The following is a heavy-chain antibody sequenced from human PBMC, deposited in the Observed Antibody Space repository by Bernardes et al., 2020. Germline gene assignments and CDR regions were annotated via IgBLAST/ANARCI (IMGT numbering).Heavy chain of an antibody. Sequence: GGSLRLSCAASGFTFSSYGMHWVRQAPGKGLEWVAVIWYDGSNTYYADSVKGRFTISRDNSKNTLYLQMNSLRAEDTAVYYCARDGVNFYDSSGYYGMDVWGQGTTVTVSS. D-gene: IGHD3-22*01. CDR2: IWYDGSNT. CDR3: ARDGVNFYDSSGYYGMDV. V-gene: IGHV3-33*01. CDR1: GFTFSSYG. J-gene: IGHJ6*02.